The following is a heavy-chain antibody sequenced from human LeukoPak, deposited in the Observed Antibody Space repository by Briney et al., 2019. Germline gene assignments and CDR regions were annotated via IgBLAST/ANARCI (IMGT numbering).Heavy chain of an antibody. CDR1: GFTFSSYW. D-gene: IGHD6-19*01. CDR2: INSDGSST. Sequence: GGSLRLSCAASGFTFSSYWMHWVRHAPGKGLVWVSRINSDGSSTSYADSVKGRFTISRDNSKNTLYLQMDSLRVEDTAVYYCAATGGVAVAGSPFDYWGQGTLVTVSS. CDR3: AATGGVAVAGSPFDY. V-gene: IGHV3-74*01. J-gene: IGHJ4*02.